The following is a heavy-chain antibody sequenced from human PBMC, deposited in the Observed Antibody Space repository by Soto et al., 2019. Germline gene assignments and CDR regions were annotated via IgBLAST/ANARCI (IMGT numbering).Heavy chain of an antibody. J-gene: IGHJ4*02. D-gene: IGHD3-16*01. CDR3: ARDGTMITKLPFDY. Sequence: GASVKVSCKASGYTFTSYAMHWVRQAPGQRLEWMGWISAGNGNTKYSQKFQGRVTITRDTSASTAYMELSSLRSEDTAVYYCARDGTMITKLPFDYWGQGTLVTVSS. CDR2: ISAGNGNT. CDR1: GYTFTSYA. V-gene: IGHV1-3*01.